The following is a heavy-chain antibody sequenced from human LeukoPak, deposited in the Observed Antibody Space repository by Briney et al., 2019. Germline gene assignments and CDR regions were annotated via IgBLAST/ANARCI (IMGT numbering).Heavy chain of an antibody. J-gene: IGHJ4*02. CDR1: GFTFSNYE. Sequence: GGSLRLSCAASGFTFSNYEMNWVRQAPGKGLEWVSYISSSGTDTNYADSVMGRFTISRDNAKNSLYLQMNNLRVEDTAVYYCARHFGYWGQGTLVTVSS. CDR3: ARHFGY. CDR2: ISSSGTDT. V-gene: IGHV3-48*03.